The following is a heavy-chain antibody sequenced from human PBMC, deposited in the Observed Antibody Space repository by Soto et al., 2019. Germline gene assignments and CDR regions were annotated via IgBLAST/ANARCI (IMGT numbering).Heavy chain of an antibody. V-gene: IGHV1-69*01. CDR2: IIPIFGTA. Sequence: QVQLVQSGAEVKKPGSSVKVSCKASGGTFSSYAISWVRQAPGQGLEWMGGIIPIFGTANYAQKFQGRVTITADDSTSTAYMELSSVRSEDTAVYYCARQWGGYSGYEYRYFDYWGQGTLVTVSS. CDR3: ARQWGGYSGYEYRYFDY. J-gene: IGHJ4*02. CDR1: GGTFSSYA. D-gene: IGHD5-12*01.